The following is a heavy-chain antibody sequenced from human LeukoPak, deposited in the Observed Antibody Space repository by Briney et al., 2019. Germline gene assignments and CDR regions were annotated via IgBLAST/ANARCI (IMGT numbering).Heavy chain of an antibody. Sequence: GGSLRLSCAASGFTFSSYSMNWVRQAPGKGLEWVSVIYSGGSTYYADSVKGRFTISRDNPKNTLYLQMNSLRAEDTAVYFCAKRGVVIRVILVGFHKEAYYFDSWGQGALVTVSS. J-gene: IGHJ4*02. CDR3: AKRGVVIRVILVGFHKEAYYFDS. CDR2: IYSGGST. V-gene: IGHV3-53*01. D-gene: IGHD3-22*01. CDR1: GFTFSSYS.